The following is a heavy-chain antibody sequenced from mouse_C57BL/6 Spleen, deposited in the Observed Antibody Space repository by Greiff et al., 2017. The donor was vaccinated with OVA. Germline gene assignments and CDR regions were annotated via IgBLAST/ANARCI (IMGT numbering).Heavy chain of an antibody. D-gene: IGHD1-1*02. J-gene: IGHJ1*03. CDR3: ASEVGGYYGYFDV. CDR1: GFTFTDYY. CDR2: IRNGANGYTT. Sequence: EVQLVESGGGLVQPGGSLSLSCAASGFTFTDYYMSWVRQPPGKALEWLGFIRNGANGYTTEYSASVKGRLTTSRDNSQSILHLQLIALRAEDSATDYCASEVGGYYGYFDVWGKGTTVTVSS. V-gene: IGHV7-3*01.